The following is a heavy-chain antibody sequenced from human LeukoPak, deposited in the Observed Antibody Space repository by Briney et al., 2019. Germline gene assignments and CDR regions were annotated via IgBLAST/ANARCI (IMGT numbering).Heavy chain of an antibody. Sequence: ASVKVSCKASGYTFTSYDINWVRQATGQGLEWMGWMNPNSSNTGHAQKFQGRVTITRNTSISTAYMELSSLRSEDTAVYYCARGFRRIFGVVIGYYFDYWGQGTLVTVSS. CDR3: ARGFRRIFGVVIGYYFDY. D-gene: IGHD3-3*01. CDR1: GYTFTSYD. V-gene: IGHV1-8*03. J-gene: IGHJ4*02. CDR2: MNPNSSNT.